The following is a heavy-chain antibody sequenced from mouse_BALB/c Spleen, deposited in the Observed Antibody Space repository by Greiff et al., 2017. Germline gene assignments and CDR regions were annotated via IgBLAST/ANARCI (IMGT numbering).Heavy chain of an antibody. V-gene: IGHV2-9*02. Sequence: VHLVESGPGLVAPSQSLSITCTVSGFSLTSYGVHWVRQPPGKGLEWLGVIWAGGSTNYNSALMSRLSISKDNSKSQVFLKMNSLQTDDTAMYYCARDRDGNAWFAYWGQGTLVTVSA. CDR1: GFSLTSYG. CDR2: IWAGGST. D-gene: IGHD2-1*01. J-gene: IGHJ3*01. CDR3: ARDRDGNAWFAY.